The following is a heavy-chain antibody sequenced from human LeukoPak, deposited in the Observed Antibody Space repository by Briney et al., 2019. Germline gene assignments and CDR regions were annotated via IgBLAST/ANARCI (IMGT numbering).Heavy chain of an antibody. CDR2: ISSSSSTI. CDR1: GFTFSSYS. J-gene: IGHJ4*02. D-gene: IGHD1-7*01. Sequence: PGGSLRLSCAASGFTFSSYSMNWVRQAPGKGVEWVSYISSSSSTIYSAESVKGRFTISRENAKNSLYLQMNSLRDEDTAVYYCASGGPNWNYAAGKDYWGQGTLVTVSS. V-gene: IGHV3-48*02. CDR3: ASGGPNWNYAAGKDY.